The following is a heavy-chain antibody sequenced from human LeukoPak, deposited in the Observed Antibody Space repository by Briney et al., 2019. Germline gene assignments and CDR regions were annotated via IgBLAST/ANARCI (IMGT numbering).Heavy chain of an antibody. CDR1: GGSISSGDYY. CDR2: IYYSGST. D-gene: IGHD5-18*01. J-gene: IGHJ4*02. CDR3: ARADTAMATFDY. Sequence: SETLSLTCTVSGGSISSGDYYWSWIRQPPGKGLEWIGYIYYSGSTYYNPSLKSRVIISVDTSKKQFSLKLSSVTAADTAVYYCARADTAMATFDYWGQGTLVTVSS. V-gene: IGHV4-30-4*08.